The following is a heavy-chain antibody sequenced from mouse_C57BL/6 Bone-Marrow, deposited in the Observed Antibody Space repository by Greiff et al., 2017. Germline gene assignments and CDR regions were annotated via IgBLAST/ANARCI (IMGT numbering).Heavy chain of an antibody. V-gene: IGHV1-64*01. Sequence: QVQLQQSGAELVKPGASVKLSCKASGYTFTSYWMHWVKQRPGQGLEWIGMIHPNSGSTNYNEKFKSKATLTVAKSSSSAYMQLSSLTSEYSAVYYCARGLRLPPWFAYWGQGTLVTVSA. J-gene: IGHJ3*01. CDR3: ARGLRLPPWFAY. D-gene: IGHD3-2*02. CDR2: IHPNSGST. CDR1: GYTFTSYW.